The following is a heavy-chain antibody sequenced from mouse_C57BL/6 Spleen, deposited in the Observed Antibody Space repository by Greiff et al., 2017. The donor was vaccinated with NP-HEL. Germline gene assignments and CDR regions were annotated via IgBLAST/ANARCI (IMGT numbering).Heavy chain of an antibody. J-gene: IGHJ2*01. CDR3: ARGGYYYGSSYGLYFDY. Sequence: EVKLVESEGGLVQPGSSMKLSCTASGFTFSDYYMAWVRQVPEKGLEWVANINYDGSSTYYLDSLKSRFIISRDNAKNILYLQMSSLKSEDTATYYCARGGYYYGSSYGLYFDYWGQGTTLTVSS. V-gene: IGHV5-16*01. CDR2: INYDGSST. CDR1: GFTFSDYY. D-gene: IGHD1-1*01.